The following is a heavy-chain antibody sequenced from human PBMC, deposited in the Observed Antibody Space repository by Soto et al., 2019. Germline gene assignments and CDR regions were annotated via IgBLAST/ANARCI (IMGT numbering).Heavy chain of an antibody. V-gene: IGHV4-59*01. J-gene: IGHJ5*02. D-gene: IGHD6-13*01. CDR1: SGSISCYF. CDR3: AKVGRIAAAGTWFDP. CDR2: IHYTGSS. Sequence: SETLSLTCTVSSGSISCYFWSWIRQPPGKELELIAYIHYTGSSYYNPSLKSRVTISIDTSKNQFSLKLSSVSDADTAVYYCAKVGRIAAAGTWFDPWGQGTLVTVSS.